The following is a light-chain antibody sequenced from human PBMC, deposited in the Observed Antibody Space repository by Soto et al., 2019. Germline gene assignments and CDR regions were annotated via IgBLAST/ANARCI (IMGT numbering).Light chain of an antibody. CDR1: SSNIGSNY. V-gene: IGLV1-47*02. J-gene: IGLJ3*02. Sequence: QLVLTQPPSASGTPGQRVTISCSGSSSNIGSNYVYWYKQLPGTAPKLLIYSSTQRPSGVPDRFSGSKSGTSASLAISGLRSEDEADYYCAAWDDSLSGNWVFGGGTKLTVL. CDR3: AAWDDSLSGNWV. CDR2: SST.